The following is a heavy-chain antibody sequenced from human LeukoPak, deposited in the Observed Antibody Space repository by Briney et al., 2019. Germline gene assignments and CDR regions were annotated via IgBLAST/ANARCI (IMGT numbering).Heavy chain of an antibody. D-gene: IGHD3-22*01. CDR3: VKDLYYDNSGYYSGAFDY. Sequence: GGSLRLACSASGFTFKKYAMHWVRQAPGKGLEYVSAINSNGGRTYYADSVKGRFTISRDNSKNTLFLQMSSLRVEDTAVYYCVKDLYYDNSGYYSGAFDYWGQGTLVTVSS. CDR1: GFTFKKYA. V-gene: IGHV3-64D*06. CDR2: INSNGGRT. J-gene: IGHJ4*02.